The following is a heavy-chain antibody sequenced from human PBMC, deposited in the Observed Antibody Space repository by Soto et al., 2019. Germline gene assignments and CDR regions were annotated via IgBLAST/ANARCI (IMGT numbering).Heavy chain of an antibody. Sequence: GGSLRLSCAASGFTFSSYWMHWVRQAPGKGLVWVSRINSDGSSTSYADSVKGRFTISRDNAKNTLYLQMNSLRAEDTAVYDCARERSQPAEWPGGMDVWGQGTTVTVSS. CDR2: INSDGSST. V-gene: IGHV3-74*01. D-gene: IGHD3-3*01. CDR3: ARERSQPAEWPGGMDV. CDR1: GFTFSSYW. J-gene: IGHJ6*02.